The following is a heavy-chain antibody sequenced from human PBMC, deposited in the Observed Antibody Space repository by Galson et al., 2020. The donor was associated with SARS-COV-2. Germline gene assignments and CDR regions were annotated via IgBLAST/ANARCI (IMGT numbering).Heavy chain of an antibody. V-gene: IGHV3-7*03. CDR1: DFIFSSYW. J-gene: IGHJ4*02. CDR3: GRGEQGDY. CDR2: INADGSEK. Sequence: GGSLRLSCAASDFIFSSYWMTWVRQAPGKGLEWVANINADGSEKYYVDSVKGRFTISRDNAEKSLYLQMNSLTAEDTAVYYCGRGEQGDYWGQGTLVTVSS.